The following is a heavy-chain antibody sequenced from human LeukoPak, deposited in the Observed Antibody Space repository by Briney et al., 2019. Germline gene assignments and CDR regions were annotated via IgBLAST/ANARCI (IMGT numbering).Heavy chain of an antibody. Sequence: GGSLRLSCTASGFTFGDYAMSWFRQAPGKWLEWLGFIRSKAYGGTTEYAASVKGRFTIFRDDSKSIAYLQMNSLKTEDTAVYYCARGGWYYYDSSGYLDYWGQGTLVTVSS. J-gene: IGHJ4*02. CDR3: ARGGWYYYDSSGYLDY. CDR2: IRSKAYGGTT. D-gene: IGHD3-22*01. V-gene: IGHV3-49*03. CDR1: GFTFGDYA.